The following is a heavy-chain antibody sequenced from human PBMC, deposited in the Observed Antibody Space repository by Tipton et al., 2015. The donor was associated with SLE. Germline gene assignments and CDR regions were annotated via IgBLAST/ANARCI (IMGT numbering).Heavy chain of an antibody. CDR3: ARDQDGDYLYFQH. V-gene: IGHV4-38-2*02. CDR1: GYSISSGYY. J-gene: IGHJ1*01. CDR2: IYHSGST. D-gene: IGHD4-17*01. Sequence: TLSLTCAVSGYSISSGYYWGWIRQPPGKGLEWIGSIYHSGSTYYNPSLKSRVTISVDTSKNQFSLRLSSVTAADTAVYYCARDQDGDYLYFQHWGQGTLVTVSS.